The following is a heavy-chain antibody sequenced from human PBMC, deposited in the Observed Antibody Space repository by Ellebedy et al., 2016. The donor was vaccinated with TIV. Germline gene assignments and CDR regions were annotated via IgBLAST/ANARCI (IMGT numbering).Heavy chain of an antibody. D-gene: IGHD3-10*01. CDR3: ARDHYFGAGTSYRAPYFSGIDV. Sequence: ASVKVSCXASGYTSTSCGIHWVRQAPGQGLEWMGWLSAYNGNTNYAQKFQGRVTMTIETSTSTVYMELSGLRSDDTAIYYCARDHYFGAGTSYRAPYFSGIDVWGQGTAVTVSS. CDR2: LSAYNGNT. V-gene: IGHV1-18*01. CDR1: GYTSTSCG. J-gene: IGHJ6*02.